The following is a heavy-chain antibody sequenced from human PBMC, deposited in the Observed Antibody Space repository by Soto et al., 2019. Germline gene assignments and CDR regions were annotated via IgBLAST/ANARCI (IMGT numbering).Heavy chain of an antibody. CDR1: GYTFTSYY. CDR3: ARDQGYKYGAFYFDY. J-gene: IGHJ4*02. D-gene: IGHD1-1*01. V-gene: IGHV1-46*01. CDR2: INPSGGST. Sequence: ASVKVSCKASGYTFTSYYMHWVRQAPGQGLEWMGIINPSGGSTSYAQKFQGRVTLTADTSTSTAYMELRSLRSDDTAVYYCARDQGYKYGAFYFDYWGQGTLVTVSS.